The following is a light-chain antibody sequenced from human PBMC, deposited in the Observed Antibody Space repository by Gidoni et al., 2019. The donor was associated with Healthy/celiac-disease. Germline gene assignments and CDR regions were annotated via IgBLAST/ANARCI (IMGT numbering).Light chain of an antibody. Sequence: EIVMPQSPATLSVSPGERATLSCRASQSVSSNVAWYQQKPGQATRLLIYGASTRATGIPARFSGSGSGTEFTLTISSLQSEDFAVYYCQQYNNWPPLTFGGGTKVEIK. V-gene: IGKV3-15*01. J-gene: IGKJ4*01. CDR1: QSVSSN. CDR3: QQYNNWPPLT. CDR2: GAS.